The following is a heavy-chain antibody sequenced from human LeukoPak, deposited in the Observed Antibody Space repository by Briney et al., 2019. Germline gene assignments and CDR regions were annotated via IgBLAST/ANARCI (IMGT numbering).Heavy chain of an antibody. CDR3: ARDSSWHVPVPENPVAFDY. V-gene: IGHV3-21*01. Sequence: PGGSLRLSCAASGFTFSRYSMNWVRQAPGKGLEWVSSISSSSSYIYYADSVKGRFTISRDNAKNSLYLQMNSLRAEDTAVYYCARDSSWHVPVPENPVAFDYWGQGTLVTVSS. D-gene: IGHD6-13*01. CDR1: GFTFSRYS. J-gene: IGHJ4*02. CDR2: ISSSSSYI.